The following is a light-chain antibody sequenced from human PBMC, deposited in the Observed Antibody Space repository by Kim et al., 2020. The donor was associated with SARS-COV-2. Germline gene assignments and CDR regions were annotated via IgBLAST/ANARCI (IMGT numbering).Light chain of an antibody. CDR1: SLRSYY. Sequence: SSELTQDPAVSVALGQTVRITCQGDSLRSYYASWYQQKPGQAPVLVNYGKNNRPSGIPDRFSGSSSGNTASLTITGAQAEDEADYYCNSRDSSGNPVFGG. J-gene: IGLJ3*02. CDR3: NSRDSSGNPV. V-gene: IGLV3-19*01. CDR2: GKN.